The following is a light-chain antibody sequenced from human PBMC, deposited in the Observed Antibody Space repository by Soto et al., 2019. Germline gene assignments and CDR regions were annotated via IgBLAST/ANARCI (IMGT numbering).Light chain of an antibody. Sequence: EIVLTQSPATLSLSPGDRASLSCRASQSVSIYLAWYQQKPGQAPRLLIYDASNRATGIPPRFSGSGSGTDFTLTISSLEPEDFAVYYCQQRKFWPPITFGQGTRVET. CDR3: QQRKFWPPIT. CDR1: QSVSIY. J-gene: IGKJ5*01. V-gene: IGKV3-11*01. CDR2: DAS.